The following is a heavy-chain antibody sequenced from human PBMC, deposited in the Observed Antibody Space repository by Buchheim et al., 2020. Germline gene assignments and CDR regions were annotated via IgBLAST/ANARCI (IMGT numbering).Heavy chain of an antibody. CDR3: ARTVSKWDYYFDY. CDR1: GGSISRGGYY. V-gene: IGHV4-31*11. Sequence: QVQLQESGPGLVKPSQTLSLSCVVSGGSISRGGYYWSWIRQHPGKGLEWIGYTFYSGSTSYNPSLKSRVSIQEDTSKNQFSLKLNSVTAADTAVYYCARTVSKWDYYFDYWGQ. CDR2: TFYSGST. D-gene: IGHD1-26*01. J-gene: IGHJ4*02.